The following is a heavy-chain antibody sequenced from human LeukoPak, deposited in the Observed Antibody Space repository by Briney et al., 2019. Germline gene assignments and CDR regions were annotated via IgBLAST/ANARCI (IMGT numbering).Heavy chain of an antibody. V-gene: IGHV3-64*01. CDR1: GFTFSSYA. J-gene: IGHJ4*02. Sequence: GGSLRLSCAASGFTFSSYAMHWVRQAPGKGLEYVSAISSNGGSTYYANAVKGRFTISRENSKTTLYLQMGSLRAEDMAVYYCASAPYSSGWYGPSRFWGQGTLVTVSS. CDR3: ASAPYSSGWYGPSRF. D-gene: IGHD6-19*01. CDR2: ISSNGGST.